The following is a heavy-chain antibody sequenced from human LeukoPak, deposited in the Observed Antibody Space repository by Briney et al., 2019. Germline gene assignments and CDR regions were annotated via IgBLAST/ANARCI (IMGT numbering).Heavy chain of an antibody. CDR3: ARVSSSSWYGIDY. V-gene: IGHV4-39*07. D-gene: IGHD6-13*01. Sequence: SETLSLTCTVSGGSISSSSYYWGWIRQPPGKGLEWIGSIYYSGSTYYNPSLKSRVTISVDTSKNQFSLKLSSVTAADTAVYYCARVSSSSWYGIDYWGQGTLVTVSS. CDR2: IYYSGST. J-gene: IGHJ4*02. CDR1: GGSISSSSYY.